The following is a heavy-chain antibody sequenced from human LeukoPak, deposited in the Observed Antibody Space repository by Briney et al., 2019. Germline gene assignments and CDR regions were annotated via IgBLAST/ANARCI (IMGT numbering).Heavy chain of an antibody. D-gene: IGHD5-24*01. CDR1: GITLSSHA. J-gene: IGHJ6*03. CDR3: AKGGEATMRDGYNYYYYYMEV. V-gene: IGHV3-23*01. Sequence: GGSLRLSCATSGITLSSHAMSWVRHAPGKGLEWVSLISGSGGHTYYGDSVKGRFTISRDNSKNTFYLQMNSLRADDTAMYYCAKGGEATMRDGYNYYYYYMEVWGKGTTVTVSS. CDR2: ISGSGGHT.